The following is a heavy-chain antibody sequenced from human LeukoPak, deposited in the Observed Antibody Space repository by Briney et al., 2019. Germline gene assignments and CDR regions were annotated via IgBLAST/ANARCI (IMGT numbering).Heavy chain of an antibody. V-gene: IGHV3-48*01. J-gene: IGHJ4*02. CDR3: ARDTRTGATTKFDY. Sequence: GGSLRLSCSASGFTFSSYSMNWVRQAPGKGLEWVSYISSSSSTIYYADSVKGRFTISRDNAKNSLYLQMNSLRAEDTAVYYCARDTRTGATTKFDYWGQGTLVTVSS. D-gene: IGHD5-12*01. CDR1: GFTFSSYS. CDR2: ISSSSSTI.